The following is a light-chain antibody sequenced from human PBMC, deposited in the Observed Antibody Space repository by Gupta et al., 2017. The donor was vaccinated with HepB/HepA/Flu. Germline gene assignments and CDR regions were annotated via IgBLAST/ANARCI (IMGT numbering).Light chain of an antibody. CDR1: QSVSNN. Sequence: EIVMTQSPATLSVSPGERATLSCRTSQSVSNNLAWYQQKPGQAPRLLIYGASTRTTGIPARFSGDGSGTQFTLTISSLQSEDFAVYYCQQDNNWLITFGQGTRMEIK. J-gene: IGKJ5*01. CDR3: QQDNNWLIT. V-gene: IGKV3-15*01. CDR2: GAS.